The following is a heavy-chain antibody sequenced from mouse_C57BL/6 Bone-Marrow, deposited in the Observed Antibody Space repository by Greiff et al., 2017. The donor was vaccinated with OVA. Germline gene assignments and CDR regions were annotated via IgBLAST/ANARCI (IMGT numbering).Heavy chain of an antibody. CDR3: ARRELALYYFDY. CDR1: GYAFSSYW. CDR2: IYPGDGDT. J-gene: IGHJ2*01. Sequence: VQLVESGAELVKPGASVKISCKASGYAFSSYWMNWVKQRPGKGLEWIGQIYPGDGDTNYNGKFKGKATLTADKSSSTAYMQLSSLTSEDSAVYFCARRELALYYFDYWGQGTTLTVSS. V-gene: IGHV1-80*01.